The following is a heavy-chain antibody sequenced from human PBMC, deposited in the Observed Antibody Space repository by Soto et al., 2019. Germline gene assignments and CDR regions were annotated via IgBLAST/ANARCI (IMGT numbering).Heavy chain of an antibody. J-gene: IGHJ5*02. D-gene: IGHD2-2*01. CDR3: ARDIVVVPADSTGWFDP. V-gene: IGHV4-39*02. Sequence: SDPWSVADGSSGSSSYCRGRKHKPPGKGLEWIGSIYYSGSTYYNPSLKSRVTISVDTSKNQFSLKLSSVTAADTAVYYCARDIVVVPADSTGWFDPSGQRTLVSVSS. CDR2: IYYSGST. CDR1: DGSSGSSSYC.